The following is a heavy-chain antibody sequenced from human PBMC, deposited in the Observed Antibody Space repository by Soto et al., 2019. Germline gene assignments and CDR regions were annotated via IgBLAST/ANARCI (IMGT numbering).Heavy chain of an antibody. CDR2: ITGSGGGT. Sequence: EVQLLESGGGLVQPGGSLRLSCAASTFTFSTYAMTWVRQAPGGGLEWVASITGSGGGTSYADSLKGRITISRDNSQNTLYLQMNSLRAEDTAIYYCARDPNGDYVGAFDFWGQGTMVTVSS. D-gene: IGHD4-17*01. CDR3: ARDPNGDYVGAFDF. CDR1: TFTFSTYA. J-gene: IGHJ3*01. V-gene: IGHV3-23*01.